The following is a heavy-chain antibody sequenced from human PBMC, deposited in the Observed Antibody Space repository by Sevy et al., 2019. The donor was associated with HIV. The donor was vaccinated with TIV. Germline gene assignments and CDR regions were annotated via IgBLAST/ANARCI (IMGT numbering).Heavy chain of an antibody. Sequence: GGSLRLSCAASGFTFSSYGMHWVRQAPGKGLEWVAVISYDGSNKYYAHSVKGRFTISRDNSKNTLYLQMNSLRAEDTAVYYCAKELVEMATIREGYYFDYWGQGTLVTVSS. CDR1: GFTFSSYG. J-gene: IGHJ4*02. D-gene: IGHD2-21*01. V-gene: IGHV3-30*18. CDR2: ISYDGSNK. CDR3: AKELVEMATIREGYYFDY.